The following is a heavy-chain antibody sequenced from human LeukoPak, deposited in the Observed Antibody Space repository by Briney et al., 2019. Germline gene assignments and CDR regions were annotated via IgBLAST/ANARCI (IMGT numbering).Heavy chain of an antibody. V-gene: IGHV4-39*07. D-gene: IGHD2-15*01. CDR2: IYYSGST. CDR3: ARHPGLLRKYYFDY. Sequence: SETLSLTCTVSGGSISSSSYYWGWIRQPPGKGLEWIGSIYYSGSTYYNPSLKSRVTISVDTSKNQFSLKLSSVTAADTAVYYCARHPGLLRKYYFDYWGQGTLVTVSS. CDR1: GGSISSSSYY. J-gene: IGHJ4*02.